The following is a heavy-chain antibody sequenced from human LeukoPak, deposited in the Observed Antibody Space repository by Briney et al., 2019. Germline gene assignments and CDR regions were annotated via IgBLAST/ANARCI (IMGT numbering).Heavy chain of an antibody. D-gene: IGHD7-27*01. Sequence: GGSLRPSCAASGFTFSSYAMNWVRQAPGKGLEWVSSITDSGGNTYSADSVRGRFTISRDNSKNTLYLQMNSLRAEDTAVYYCAKGENGDSAFDIWGQGTMVTVSS. CDR3: AKGENGDSAFDI. CDR2: ITDSGGNT. V-gene: IGHV3-23*01. CDR1: GFTFSSYA. J-gene: IGHJ3*02.